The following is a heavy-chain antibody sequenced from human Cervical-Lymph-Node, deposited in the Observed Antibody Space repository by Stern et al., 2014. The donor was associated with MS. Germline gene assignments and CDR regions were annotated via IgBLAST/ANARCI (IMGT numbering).Heavy chain of an antibody. CDR3: ARGTVPRYYFDY. Sequence: VQLVESGGGVVQPGRSLRLSCAASGFTFNNYGMHWVRQAPGKGLEWVAVIWYDGTDKYYADSVKGRFTISRDNSKNTLYLQMNSLRAEDTAVYYCARGTVPRYYFDYWGQGTLVTVSS. J-gene: IGHJ4*02. D-gene: IGHD2-2*01. V-gene: IGHV3-33*01. CDR1: GFTFNNYG. CDR2: IWYDGTDK.